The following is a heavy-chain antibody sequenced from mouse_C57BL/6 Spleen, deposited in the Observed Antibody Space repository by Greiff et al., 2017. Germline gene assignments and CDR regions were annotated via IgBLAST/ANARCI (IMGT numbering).Heavy chain of an antibody. D-gene: IGHD1-1*01. CDR2: IHPNSGST. CDR3: ARVRYYGSRGAMDY. CDR1: GYTFTSYW. V-gene: IGHV1-64*01. J-gene: IGHJ4*01. Sequence: QVQLQQPGAELVKPGASVKLSCKASGYTFTSYWMHWVKQRPGQGLEWIGMIHPNSGSTNYNEKFKNKATLTVDKSSSTAYMQLSSLTSEDSAVYYCARVRYYGSRGAMDYWGQGTSVTVSS.